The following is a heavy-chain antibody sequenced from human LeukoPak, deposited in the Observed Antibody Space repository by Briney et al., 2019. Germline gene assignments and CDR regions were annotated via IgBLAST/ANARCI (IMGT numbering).Heavy chain of an antibody. Sequence: EASVKVSCKASGYTFTGYYMHWVRQAPGQGLEWMGGIIPIFGTANYAQKFQGRVTITADESTSTAYMELSSLRSEDTAVYYCARAYLLETMVVNEYHDAFDIWGQGTMVTVSS. CDR3: ARAYLLETMVVNEYHDAFDI. CDR1: GYTFTGYY. D-gene: IGHD4-23*01. V-gene: IGHV1-69*13. CDR2: IIPIFGTA. J-gene: IGHJ3*02.